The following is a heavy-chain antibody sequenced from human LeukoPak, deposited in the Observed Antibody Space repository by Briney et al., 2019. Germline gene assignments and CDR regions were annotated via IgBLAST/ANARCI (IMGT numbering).Heavy chain of an antibody. D-gene: IGHD3-3*01. CDR3: ARGFGSDFWSGYYRSAWFDP. Sequence: SETLSLACAVYGGSFSGYYWSWIRQPPGKGLEWIGEINHSGGTNYNPSLKSRVTISVDTSKNQFSLKLSSVTAADTAVYYCARGFGSDFWSGYYRSAWFDPWGQGTLVTVSS. CDR2: INHSGGT. CDR1: GGSFSGYY. V-gene: IGHV4-34*01. J-gene: IGHJ5*02.